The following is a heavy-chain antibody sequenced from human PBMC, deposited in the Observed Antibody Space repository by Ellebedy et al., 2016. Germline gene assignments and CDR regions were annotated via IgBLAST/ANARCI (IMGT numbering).Heavy chain of an antibody. V-gene: IGHV4-39*07. J-gene: IGHJ4*02. CDR2: IYYSGNT. Sequence: SETLSLTCTVSGASLSRDSYYWGWIRQPPGQGLELIGNIYYSGNTYYNSSLKSRTHISVDMSKNQLYLRLTSVTAADTAVYYCYGSGTFLYYFDYWGQGALVTVSS. D-gene: IGHD3-10*01. CDR1: GASLSRDSYY. CDR3: YGSGTFLYYFDY.